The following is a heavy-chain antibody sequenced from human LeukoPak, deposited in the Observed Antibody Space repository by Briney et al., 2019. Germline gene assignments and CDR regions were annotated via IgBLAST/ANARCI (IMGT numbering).Heavy chain of an antibody. CDR2: IISSSSRI. Sequence: GGSLRLSCAASGFTFSSYTMMWVRQAPGKGLEYVSSIISSSSRIFYADSVRGRFTISRDNAKSSLYLQMNSLRAEDTAVYYCARVPVGYQGYSSAWYTDYWGQGTLVSVSS. CDR3: ARVPVGYQGYSSAWYTDY. J-gene: IGHJ4*02. V-gene: IGHV3-21*01. CDR1: GFTFSSYT. D-gene: IGHD6-19*01.